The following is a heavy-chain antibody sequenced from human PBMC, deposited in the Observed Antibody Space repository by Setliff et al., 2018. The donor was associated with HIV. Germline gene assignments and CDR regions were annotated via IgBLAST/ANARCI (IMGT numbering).Heavy chain of an antibody. CDR1: GGSISRLY. D-gene: IGHD3-9*01. Sequence: SETLSLTCTVSGGSISRLYWTWIRQPAEKGLEWLGRIFTSGSASYNPSLESRVTFSVDTSKNQFALKLTSVTAADTAVYYCARAFYGISAGYYYFDVWGQGALVTVSS. CDR2: IFTSGSA. CDR3: ARAFYGISAGYYYFDV. V-gene: IGHV4-4*07. J-gene: IGHJ4*02.